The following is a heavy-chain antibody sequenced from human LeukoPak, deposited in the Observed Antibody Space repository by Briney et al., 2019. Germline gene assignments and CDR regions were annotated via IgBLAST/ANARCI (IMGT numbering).Heavy chain of an antibody. CDR1: GFSFSSYA. CDR2: IWYDGSNK. J-gene: IGHJ4*02. D-gene: IGHD5-18*01. CDR3: ARDRAMVVGSSWYYDY. Sequence: GGSLRLSCAASGFSFSSYAMHWVRQAPGKGLEWVSLIWYDGSNKYYADSVKGRFTISRDNSKNTLNLQMNSLRAEDTALYYCARDRAMVVGSSWYYDYWGQGTLVTVSS. V-gene: IGHV3-33*08.